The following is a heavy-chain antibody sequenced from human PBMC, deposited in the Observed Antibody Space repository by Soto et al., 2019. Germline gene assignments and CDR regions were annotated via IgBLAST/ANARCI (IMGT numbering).Heavy chain of an antibody. CDR2: ISTYNGNT. J-gene: IGHJ4*02. CDR3: ARDYYPEPHYFDY. Sequence: QIQLVQSGGEVKKPGASVKVSCKASGYTFTSYGISWVRQAPGQGLEWIGWISTYNGNTNYAQKVQGRVTMTTDTSTSTANMELRSLRSDDKAVYYCARDYYPEPHYFDYWGQGTPVTVSS. CDR1: GYTFTSYG. D-gene: IGHD3-22*01. V-gene: IGHV1-18*04.